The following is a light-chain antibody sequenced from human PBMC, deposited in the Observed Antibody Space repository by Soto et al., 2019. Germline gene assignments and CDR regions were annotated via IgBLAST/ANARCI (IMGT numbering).Light chain of an antibody. Sequence: PGATATLSCRASQSVSSSHLAWYQQKVGQAPRLLIYGDSRRATGIPDRFSGSGSGTDFTLIINRLDPEDFAVYYCLYYGTSTGTFGQGTKVDIK. CDR1: QSVSSSH. V-gene: IGKV3-20*01. J-gene: IGKJ1*01. CDR2: GDS. CDR3: LYYGTSTGT.